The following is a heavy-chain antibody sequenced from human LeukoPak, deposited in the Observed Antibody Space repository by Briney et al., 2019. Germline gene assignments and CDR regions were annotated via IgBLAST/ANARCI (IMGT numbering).Heavy chain of an antibody. CDR2: IYYSGST. J-gene: IGHJ3*02. D-gene: IGHD5-12*01. CDR1: GGSISSYY. CDR3: ARDRGYSGYDALGADAFDI. Sequence: SETLSLTCTVSGGSISSYYWSWIRQPPGKGLEWMGYIYYSGSTNYNPSLKSRVTISVDTSKNQFSLKLSSVTAADTAVYYCARDRGYSGYDALGADAFDIWGQGTMVTVSS. V-gene: IGHV4-59*01.